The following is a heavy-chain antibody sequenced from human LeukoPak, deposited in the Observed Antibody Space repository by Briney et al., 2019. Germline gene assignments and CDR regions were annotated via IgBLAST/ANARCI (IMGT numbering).Heavy chain of an antibody. D-gene: IGHD2-15*01. V-gene: IGHV3-48*01. CDR1: GFTFSSYS. CDR3: ASRIVS. J-gene: IGHJ4*02. Sequence: PGGSLRLSCAASGFTFSSYSMTWVRQAPGKGLEWVSYISSSSTIYYAVSVKGRFTISRDNAKNSLYLQMNSLRAEDTAVYYCASRIVSGGQGTLVTVSS. CDR2: ISSSSTI.